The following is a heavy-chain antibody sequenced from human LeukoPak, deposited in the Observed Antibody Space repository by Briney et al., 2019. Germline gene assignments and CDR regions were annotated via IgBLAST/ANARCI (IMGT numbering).Heavy chain of an antibody. V-gene: IGHV3-21*06. CDR1: GFTFSSIS. J-gene: IGHJ4*02. Sequence: GGSLRLSSEASGFTFSSISMNWVRQAPGKGLEWVSSISPDGETTYHADSVKGRFTTSRDNAKSSLYLQMNSLRAEDTALYYCTRDLPVPSLVRGIIIYGLIDYWGQGTLVTVSS. CDR3: TRDLPVPSLVRGIIIYGLIDY. CDR2: ISPDGETT. D-gene: IGHD3-10*01.